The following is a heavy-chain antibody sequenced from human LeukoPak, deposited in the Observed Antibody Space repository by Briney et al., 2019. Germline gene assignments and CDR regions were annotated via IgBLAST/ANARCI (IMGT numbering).Heavy chain of an antibody. V-gene: IGHV4-34*01. CDR3: GRSAGFVHFDH. J-gene: IGHJ4*02. CDR1: DGSFSSYY. Sequence: PSETLSLTCGVYDGSFSSYYWSWIRQPPGKGLEWIGEINHSGSTNYNPSLKSRLTISVDTSKNQFSLKVTSVTAADTALYYCGRSAGFVHFDHWGQGTLVTVSS. CDR2: INHSGST. D-gene: IGHD3-16*01.